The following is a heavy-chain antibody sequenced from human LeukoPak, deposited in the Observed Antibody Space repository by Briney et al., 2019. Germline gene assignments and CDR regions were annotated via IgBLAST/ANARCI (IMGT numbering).Heavy chain of an antibody. V-gene: IGHV6-1*01. D-gene: IGHD6-19*01. CDR3: ARSGYSSGWYPHEGKYYFDY. CDR2: TYYRSKWYN. CDR1: GDSVPSNSAA. J-gene: IGHJ4*02. Sequence: SQTLSLTCAISGDSVPSNSAAWNWISQSPSRGLEWLGRTYYRSKWYNDYAVSVKSRITINPDTSTNQFSLQLNSVTPEDTAVYYCARSGYSSGWYPHEGKYYFDYWGQGTLVTVSS.